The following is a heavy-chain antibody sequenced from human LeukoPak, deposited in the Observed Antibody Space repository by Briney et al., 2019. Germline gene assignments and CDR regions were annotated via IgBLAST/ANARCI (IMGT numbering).Heavy chain of an antibody. D-gene: IGHD6-13*01. CDR1: GGSISSYY. CDR2: IYYSGST. V-gene: IGHV4-59*01. Sequence: PETLSLTCTVSGGSISSYYWSWIRQPPGKGLEWIGYIYYSGSTYYNPSLKSRVTISVDTSKNQLSLRLNSVTAADTAVYYCARGSIAAAEGSHWFDPWGQGTLVTVSS. J-gene: IGHJ5*02. CDR3: ARGSIAAAEGSHWFDP.